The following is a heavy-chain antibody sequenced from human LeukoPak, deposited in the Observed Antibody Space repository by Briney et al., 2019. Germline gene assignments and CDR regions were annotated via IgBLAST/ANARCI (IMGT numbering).Heavy chain of an antibody. D-gene: IGHD6-19*01. J-gene: IGHJ4*02. CDR3: ARVGGSGSTGLDY. V-gene: IGHV4-59*02. CDR2: IYYSGST. Sequence: SETLSLTCTVSGGSVSSYYWSWIRQSPGKGLEWIGYIYYSGSTNYNPSLKSRVTISVDTSKNQFSLKLSSVTAADTAVYYCARVGGSGSTGLDYWGQGTLVTVSS. CDR1: GGSVSSYY.